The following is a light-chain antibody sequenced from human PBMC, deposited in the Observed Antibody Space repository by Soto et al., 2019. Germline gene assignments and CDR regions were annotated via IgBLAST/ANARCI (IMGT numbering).Light chain of an antibody. V-gene: IGLV6-57*04. J-gene: IGLJ2*01. Sequence: NFMLTQPHSVSESPGKTVTISFTRSSGSIANNYVQWYQQRPGSAPTTVIYENKLRPSGGPGRFSGSTDASSNSASLTISGLQTEDEADYDCQSYDADFVIFGGGTKVTVL. CDR2: ENK. CDR3: QSYDADFVI. CDR1: SGSIANNY.